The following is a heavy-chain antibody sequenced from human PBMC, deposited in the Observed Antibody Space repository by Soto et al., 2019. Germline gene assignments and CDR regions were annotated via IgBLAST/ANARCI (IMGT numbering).Heavy chain of an antibody. CDR2: IDPSGGST. D-gene: IGHD3-22*01. CDR1: GFTFTTYY. V-gene: IGHV1-46*04. CDR3: ARVPYDTTGYYAF. J-gene: IGHJ4*02. Sequence: QVRLVQSGAEVKKPGASVSISCKTSGFTFTTYYIHWVRQAPGQGLEWMGMIDPSGGSTTYAQKLQGRITMTSDMSTSTVDMGLSSLRSEDTAVYYCARVPYDTTGYYAFWGQGTLVTVSS.